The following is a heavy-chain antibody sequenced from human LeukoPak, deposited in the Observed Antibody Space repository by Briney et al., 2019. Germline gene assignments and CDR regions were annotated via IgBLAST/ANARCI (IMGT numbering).Heavy chain of an antibody. CDR1: GFTFSDYY. V-gene: IGHV3-11*01. CDR2: ISSSGSTI. Sequence: KSGGSLRLSCAASGFTFSDYYMSWIRQAPGKGLEWVSYISSSGSTIYYADSVKGRFTISRDNAKNSLYLQMNSLRAEDTAVYYCARRHIVVVPAATDYYYYGMDVWGQGTTVTVSS. J-gene: IGHJ6*02. D-gene: IGHD2-2*01. CDR3: ARRHIVVVPAATDYYYYGMDV.